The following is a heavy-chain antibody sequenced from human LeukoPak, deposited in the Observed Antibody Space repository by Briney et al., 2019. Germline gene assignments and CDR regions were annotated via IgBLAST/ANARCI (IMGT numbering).Heavy chain of an antibody. CDR1: GFTFDDYT. D-gene: IGHD3-10*01. CDR3: ASSAGSGSSFFDY. CDR2: LSWDGGST. V-gene: IGHV3-43*01. Sequence: GGSLRLSCAASGFTFDDYTMHWVRQAPGKGLEWVSLLSWDGGSTYYADSVKGRSTISRDNSKNSLYLQMNSLRTEDTALYYCASSAGSGSSFFDYWGQGTLVTVSS. J-gene: IGHJ4*02.